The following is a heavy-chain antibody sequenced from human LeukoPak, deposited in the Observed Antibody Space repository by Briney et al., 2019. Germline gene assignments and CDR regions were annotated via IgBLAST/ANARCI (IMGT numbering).Heavy chain of an antibody. Sequence: SETLSLTCAVYGGSFSGYYWGWIRQPPGKGLEWIGEINHSGSTNYNPSLKSRVTISVDTSKNQFSLKLSSVTAADTAVYYCARISYSRIRGLQHWGQGTLVTVSS. CDR1: GGSFSGYY. J-gene: IGHJ1*01. CDR2: INHSGST. V-gene: IGHV4-34*01. CDR3: ARISYSRIRGLQH. D-gene: IGHD6-13*01.